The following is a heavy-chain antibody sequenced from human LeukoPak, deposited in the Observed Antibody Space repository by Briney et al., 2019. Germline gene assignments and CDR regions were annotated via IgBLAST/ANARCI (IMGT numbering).Heavy chain of an antibody. V-gene: IGHV5-51*01. CDR1: GYSFTSYW. CDR3: ARYLMTTVTVRAFDI. Sequence: KGGEPLKISSKGAGYSFTSYWIGWGRQMPGKGLEWMGIIYPGDSDTRYSPSFQGQVTISTDKSISTAYLQWSSLKASDTAMYYCARYLMTTVTVRAFDIWGQGTMVTVSS. D-gene: IGHD4-17*01. CDR2: IYPGDSDT. J-gene: IGHJ3*02.